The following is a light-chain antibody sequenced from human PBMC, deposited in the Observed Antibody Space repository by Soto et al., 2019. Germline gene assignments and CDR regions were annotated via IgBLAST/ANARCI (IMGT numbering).Light chain of an antibody. CDR2: EDS. Sequence: QSALTQPASVSGSPGQSITISCTGTSSDVGSFNLVSWYQHHPANAPKVMIYEDSKRPSGVSNRFSGSKSGNTASLTISGLQTEDEADYYCCAYAGGGSWVFGGGTKVTVL. CDR1: SSDVGSFNL. V-gene: IGLV2-23*01. CDR3: CAYAGGGSWV. J-gene: IGLJ3*02.